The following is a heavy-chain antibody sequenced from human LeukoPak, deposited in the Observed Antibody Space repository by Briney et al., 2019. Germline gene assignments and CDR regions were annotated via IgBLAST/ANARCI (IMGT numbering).Heavy chain of an antibody. CDR2: IYTSGST. V-gene: IGHV4-4*07. Sequence: PAETLSLTCTVSGGSFSSYYWSWIRQPAGKGLEWIGRIYTSGSTDYNPSLKSRVTMSVDTSKNQFSLKLSSVTAADTAVYYCARLYDSSGHFDYWGQGTLVTVSS. CDR1: GGSFSSYY. J-gene: IGHJ4*02. CDR3: ARLYDSSGHFDY. D-gene: IGHD3-22*01.